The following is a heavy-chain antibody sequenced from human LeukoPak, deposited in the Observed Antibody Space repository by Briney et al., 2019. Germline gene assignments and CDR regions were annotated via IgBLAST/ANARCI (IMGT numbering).Heavy chain of an antibody. V-gene: IGHV3-30*02. CDR3: ARVIAAHYYYYYMDV. CDR2: IHHDGSNK. CDR1: GFTFSSYG. J-gene: IGHJ6*03. Sequence: GGSLRLSCAASGFTFSSYGMHWVRQAPGKGLDWVAFIHHDGSNKYYADSVRGRFTISRDNSKNTLYLQMNSLRAEDTAVYYCARVIAAHYYYYYMDVWGKGTTVTVSS. D-gene: IGHD6-6*01.